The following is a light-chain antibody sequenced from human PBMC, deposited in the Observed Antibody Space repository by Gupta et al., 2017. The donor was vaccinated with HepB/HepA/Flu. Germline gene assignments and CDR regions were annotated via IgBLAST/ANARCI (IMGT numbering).Light chain of an antibody. CDR3: QSHDNSLSGWV. V-gene: IGLV1-40*01. J-gene: IGLJ3*02. CDR2: DNK. Sequence: QAVLTQPPSVSGAPGQKATLSCTGSSSNIGAGYGVHWYQQVPGTAPKLLIYDNKSRPSGVPDRFSGSKSGTSASLAITGLQAEDEADYYCQSHDNSLSGWVFGGGTKLTVL. CDR1: SSNIGAGYG.